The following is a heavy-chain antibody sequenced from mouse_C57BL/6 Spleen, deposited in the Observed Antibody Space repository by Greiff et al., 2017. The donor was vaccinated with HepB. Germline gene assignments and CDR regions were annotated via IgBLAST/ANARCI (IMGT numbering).Heavy chain of an antibody. D-gene: IGHD2-3*01. CDR3: ARGSYDGYFPFDY. Sequence: EVKVVESGPGMVKPSQSLSLTCTVTGYSITSGYDWHWIRHFPGNKLEWMGYISYSGSTNYNPSLKSRISITHDTSKNHFFLKLNSVTTEDTATYYCARGSYDGYFPFDYWGQGTTLTVSS. V-gene: IGHV3-1*01. J-gene: IGHJ2*01. CDR1: GYSITSGYD. CDR2: ISYSGST.